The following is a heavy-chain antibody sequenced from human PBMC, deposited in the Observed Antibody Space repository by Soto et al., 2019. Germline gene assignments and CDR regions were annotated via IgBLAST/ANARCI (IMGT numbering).Heavy chain of an antibody. CDR2: ISGSGGST. D-gene: IGHD2-15*01. J-gene: IGHJ4*02. CDR3: AKRRGAGGHFDY. V-gene: IGHV3-23*01. Sequence: PGGSLRLSCAASGFTFSSYAMIWVRQAPGKGLEWVSAISGSGGSTYYADSVKGRFTISRDNSKNTLYLQMNSLRAEDTAVYYCAKRRGAGGHFDYWGQGALVTVSS. CDR1: GFTFSSYA.